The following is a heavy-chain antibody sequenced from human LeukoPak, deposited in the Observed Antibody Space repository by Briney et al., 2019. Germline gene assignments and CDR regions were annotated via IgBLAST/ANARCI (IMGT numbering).Heavy chain of an antibody. CDR2: INHSGST. CDR1: GGSFSGYY. Sequence: SETLSLTCAVYGGSFSGYYWSWLRQPPGKGLEWIGEINHSGSTNYNPSLKSRVTISVDTSKNQFSLKLSSVTAADTAVYYCVSARDFWSGPDAFDIWGQGTMVTVSS. V-gene: IGHV4-34*01. J-gene: IGHJ3*02. D-gene: IGHD3-3*01. CDR3: VSARDFWSGPDAFDI.